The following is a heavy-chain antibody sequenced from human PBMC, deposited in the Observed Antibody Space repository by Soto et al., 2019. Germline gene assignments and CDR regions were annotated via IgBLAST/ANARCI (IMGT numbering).Heavy chain of an antibody. Sequence: GEPLKISWKGSGYIFKSYWIGWVRQMRGKGVEWMGIIYPGEYDTRYSQSFQGEVTISSHNSITTAYLQWSSLKASDTAIYYCARPQRRGWFGDGQLIHWGQGTLVTVSS. J-gene: IGHJ4*02. V-gene: IGHV5-51*01. CDR1: GYIFKSYW. D-gene: IGHD3-10*01. CDR3: ARPQRRGWFGDGQLIH. CDR2: IYPGEYDT.